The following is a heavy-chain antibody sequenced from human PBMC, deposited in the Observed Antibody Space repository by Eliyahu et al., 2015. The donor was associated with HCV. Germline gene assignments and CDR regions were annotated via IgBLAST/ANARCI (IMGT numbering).Heavy chain of an antibody. CDR3: ARDRYYDSSGSTLYYYYGMDV. V-gene: IGHV1-69*04. D-gene: IGHD3-22*01. J-gene: IGHJ6*02. Sequence: QVQLVQSGAEVKKPGSSVKVSCKAXGXTXSSYAXSWVRQAPGQGLEWMGRIIPILGIANYAQKFQGRVTITADKSTSTAYMELSSLRSEDTAVYYCARDRYYDSSGSTLYYYYGMDVWGQGTTVTVSS. CDR2: IIPILGIA. CDR1: GXTXSSYA.